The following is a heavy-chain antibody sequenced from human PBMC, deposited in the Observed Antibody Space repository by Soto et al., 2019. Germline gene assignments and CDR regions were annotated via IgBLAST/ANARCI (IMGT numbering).Heavy chain of an antibody. J-gene: IGHJ4*02. Sequence: EVQLLESGGGLVQPGGSLRLSCAASGFTFSSYAMSWVRQAPGKGLEWVSAISGSGGSTYYADSVKGRFTISRDNSQNTLYLQKNSRRAEDTAVYYCAYSSTPFDYWGQGTLVTVSS. D-gene: IGHD6-13*01. V-gene: IGHV3-23*01. CDR3: AYSSTPFDY. CDR2: ISGSGGST. CDR1: GFTFSSYA.